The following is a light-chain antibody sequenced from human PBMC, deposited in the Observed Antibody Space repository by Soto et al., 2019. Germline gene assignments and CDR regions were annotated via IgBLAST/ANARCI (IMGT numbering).Light chain of an antibody. Sequence: IVMTQSPATLSVSPGEEATLSCRASEIISTNLAWYQQKPGQSPMLLIYGASTRATAIPGRFSCSGSGTAFTLTITSLQSEDFAVYYCHHYHKWPIFTFGGGTKVEIK. J-gene: IGKJ4*01. V-gene: IGKV3-15*01. CDR3: HHYHKWPIFT. CDR1: EIISTN. CDR2: GAS.